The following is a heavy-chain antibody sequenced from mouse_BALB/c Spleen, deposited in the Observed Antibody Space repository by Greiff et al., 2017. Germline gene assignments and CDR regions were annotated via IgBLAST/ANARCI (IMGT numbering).Heavy chain of an antibody. CDR1: GFNIKDTY. CDR3: AKANWEDY. CDR2: IDPANGNT. D-gene: IGHD4-1*01. V-gene: IGHV14-3*02. Sequence: VQLQQSGAELVKPGASVKLSCTASGFNIKDTYMHWVKQRPEQGLEWIGRIDPANGNTKYDPKFQGKATITADTSSNTAYLQLSSLTSEDTAVYYCAKANWEDYWGQGTTLTVSS. J-gene: IGHJ2*01.